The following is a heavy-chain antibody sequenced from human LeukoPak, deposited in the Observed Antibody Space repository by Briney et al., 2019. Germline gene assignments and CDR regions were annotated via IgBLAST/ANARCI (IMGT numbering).Heavy chain of an antibody. V-gene: IGHV3-7*01. CDR1: GFTLSTSW. Sequence: GGSLRLSCAASGFTLSTSWMGWVRQAPGKGLEWVANIKQDGSEKYYVDSVRGRFTISRDNAKNSLYLQMNSLRAEDTAVYYCARDRFYGDYAGVADYWGQGTLVTVSP. CDR2: IKQDGSEK. D-gene: IGHD4-17*01. CDR3: ARDRFYGDYAGVADY. J-gene: IGHJ4*02.